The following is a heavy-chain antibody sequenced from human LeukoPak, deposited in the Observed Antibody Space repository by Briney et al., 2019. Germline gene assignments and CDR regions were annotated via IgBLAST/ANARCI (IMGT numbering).Heavy chain of an antibody. J-gene: IGHJ6*02. CDR1: GLRFSDQY. CDR3: ATLHFYAMGV. V-gene: IGHV3-11*01. Sequence: GGSLRLSCAASGLRFSDQYMIWIRQTPGKGLEWVSFISGSGANRFYADSMKGQFTISKDNTKNSLYLQMNSLRAEDTAIYYCATLHFYAMGVWGQGTTVTVSS. CDR2: ISGSGANR.